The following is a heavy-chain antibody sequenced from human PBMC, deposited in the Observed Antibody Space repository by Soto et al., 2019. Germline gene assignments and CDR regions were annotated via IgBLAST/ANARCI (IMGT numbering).Heavy chain of an antibody. Sequence: QLQLQESGSGLVKPSQILSLTCAVSGGSIRSGGYSWSWIRQPPGKGLEWIGYIYHSGSTYYNLSLKSRVTILVDRSQNQVSLKLSSVTAADTAVYYCARGEIVALGYWGQGTLVTVSS. J-gene: IGHJ4*02. CDR3: ARGEIVALGY. CDR2: IYHSGST. D-gene: IGHD5-12*01. CDR1: GGSIRSGGYS. V-gene: IGHV4-30-2*01.